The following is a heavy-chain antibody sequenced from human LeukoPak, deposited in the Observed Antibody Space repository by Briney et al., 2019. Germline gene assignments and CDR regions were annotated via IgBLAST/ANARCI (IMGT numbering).Heavy chain of an antibody. V-gene: IGHV1-18*01. CDR1: TYTFTRYG. Sequence: ASVKVSCKASTYTFTRYGISWVRQAPGQGLEWMGWISGYNGNTNYAQKFLGRVSMTADTATSTAYMELRSLTSDDTAMYYCARSGRGTYYYFDLWGQGTLVTLSS. J-gene: IGHJ4*02. CDR2: ISGYNGNT. CDR3: ARSGRGTYYYFDL. D-gene: IGHD5-12*01.